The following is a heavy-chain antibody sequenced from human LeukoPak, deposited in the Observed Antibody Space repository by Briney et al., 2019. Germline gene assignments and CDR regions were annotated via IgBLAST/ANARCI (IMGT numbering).Heavy chain of an antibody. D-gene: IGHD6-13*01. J-gene: IGHJ4*02. CDR3: ARDPIAAAGTLELDY. Sequence: GASVKVSCKASGGTFSSYAISWVRQAPGQGLEWMGGIIPIFGTANYAQKFQGRVTITADESTSTAYMELSSLRSEDTAVYYCARDPIAAAGTLELDYWGQGTLVTVSS. V-gene: IGHV1-69*13. CDR1: GGTFSSYA. CDR2: IIPIFGTA.